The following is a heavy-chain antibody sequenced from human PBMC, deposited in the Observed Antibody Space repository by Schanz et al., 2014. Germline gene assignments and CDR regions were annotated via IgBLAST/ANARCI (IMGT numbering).Heavy chain of an antibody. J-gene: IGHJ3*02. CDR3: AKDPHRDYGGKPQAFDI. Sequence: EVQLVESGGGLVQPGGSLRLSCAASGFIFSSYGLHWVRQAPGKGLESVSAINRDGDSTYYANSVKGRFTISRDNSKNTLYLQMNSLRAEDTALYYCAKDPHRDYGGKPQAFDIWGQGTMVTVSS. V-gene: IGHV3-64*01. CDR1: GFIFSSYG. D-gene: IGHD4-17*01. CDR2: INRDGDST.